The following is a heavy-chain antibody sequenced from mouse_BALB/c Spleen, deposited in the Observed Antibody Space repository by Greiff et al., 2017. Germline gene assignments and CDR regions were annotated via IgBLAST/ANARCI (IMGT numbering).Heavy chain of an antibody. D-gene: IGHD2-10*02. CDR2: ISYSGST. Sequence: LQESGPSLVKPSQTLSLTCSVTGDSITSGYWNWIRKFPGNKLEYMGYISYSGSTYYNPSLKSRISITRDTSKNQYYLQLNSVTTEDTATYYCARGSYAYGNYAYFDYWGQGTTLTVAS. J-gene: IGHJ2*01. V-gene: IGHV3-8*02. CDR3: ARGSYAYGNYAYFDY. CDR1: GDSITSGY.